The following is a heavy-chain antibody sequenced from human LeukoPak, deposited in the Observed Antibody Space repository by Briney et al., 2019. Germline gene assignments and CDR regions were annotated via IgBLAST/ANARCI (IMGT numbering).Heavy chain of an antibody. CDR2: IYTSGST. V-gene: IGHV4-61*02. CDR1: GCSISSGSYY. Sequence: SQTLSLTCTASGCSISSGSYYWSWIRQPAGKGLEWIGRIYTSGSTNYNPSLKSRVTISVDTSKNQFSLKLSSVTAADTAVYYCARDHSDGSGTKWGQGTLVTVSS. CDR3: ARDHSDGSGTK. D-gene: IGHD3-10*01. J-gene: IGHJ4*02.